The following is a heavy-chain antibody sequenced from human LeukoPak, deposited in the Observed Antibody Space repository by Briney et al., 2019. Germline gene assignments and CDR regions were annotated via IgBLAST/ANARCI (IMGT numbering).Heavy chain of an antibody. V-gene: IGHV4-59*08. Sequence: SETLSLTCTVSGGSTSSDYWSWIRQSPGKGLEWVGYVYNSGDTCKNPSLKSRVTILLDLYTKQLSLKLSSVTAADTAVYYCARGYSKADYWGQGTLVTVSS. CDR1: GGSTSSDY. D-gene: IGHD4-11*01. J-gene: IGHJ4*02. CDR3: ARGYSKADY. CDR2: VYNSGDT.